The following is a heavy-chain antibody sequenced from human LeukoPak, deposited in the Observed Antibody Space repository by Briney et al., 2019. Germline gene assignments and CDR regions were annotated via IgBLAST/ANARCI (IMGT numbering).Heavy chain of an antibody. CDR1: GFTFSSYE. CDR3: AREGDTVTYPDY. V-gene: IGHV3-48*03. D-gene: IGHD4-17*01. CDR2: ISSSGSTI. J-gene: IGHJ4*02. Sequence: GGSLRLSCAASGFTFSSYEMNWVRQAPGKGLEWVSYISSSGSTIYYADSVKGRFTISRDNAKNSLYLQMNSLRAEDTAVYYCAREGDTVTYPDYWGQGTLVTVSS.